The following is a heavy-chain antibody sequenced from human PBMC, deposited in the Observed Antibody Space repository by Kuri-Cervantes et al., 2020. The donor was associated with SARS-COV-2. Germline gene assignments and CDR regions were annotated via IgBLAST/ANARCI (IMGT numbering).Heavy chain of an antibody. CDR3: ARQSGATAPFDR. CDR1: GYSFTSYW. CDR2: IYPGDSDT. D-gene: IGHD1-26*01. V-gene: IGHV5-51*07. J-gene: IGHJ3*02. Sequence: GGSLRLSCKGSGYSFTSYWIGWVHQMPGKGLEYMGLIYPGDSDTRYSPSLQGQVTFSADKSISTAYLQWSSLKASDTAIYYCARQSGATAPFDRWGQGTVVTVSS.